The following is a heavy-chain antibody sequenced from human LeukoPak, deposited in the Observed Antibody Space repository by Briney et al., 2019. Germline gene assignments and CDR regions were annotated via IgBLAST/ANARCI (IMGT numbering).Heavy chain of an antibody. Sequence: ASVKVSCKASGYTFTGYYMHWVRQTPGQGLEWMGWINPNSGGTNYAQKFQGRVTMTRDTSINTAYMELGRLRSDDTAVYYCARAPAAYSSWELLYYFDYWGQGTLVTVSS. D-gene: IGHD1-26*01. CDR2: INPNSGGT. V-gene: IGHV1-2*02. J-gene: IGHJ4*02. CDR3: ARAPAAYSSWELLYYFDY. CDR1: GYTFTGYY.